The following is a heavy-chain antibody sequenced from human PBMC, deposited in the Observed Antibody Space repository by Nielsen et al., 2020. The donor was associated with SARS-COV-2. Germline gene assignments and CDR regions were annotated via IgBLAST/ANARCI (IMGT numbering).Heavy chain of an antibody. D-gene: IGHD6-6*01. CDR2: ISSNGGST. CDR3: VKALSSYFDY. V-gene: IGHV3-64D*09. CDR1: GFTFSSYA. Sequence: GGSLRLSCSASGFTFSSYAMYWVRQAPGKGLEYVSAISSNGGSTYYADSVKGRFTISRDNSKNTLYLQMSSLRAEDTAVYYCVKALSSYFDYWGQGTLVTVSS. J-gene: IGHJ4*02.